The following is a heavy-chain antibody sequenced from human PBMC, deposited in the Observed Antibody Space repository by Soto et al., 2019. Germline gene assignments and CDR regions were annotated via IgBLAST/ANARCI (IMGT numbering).Heavy chain of an antibody. J-gene: IGHJ4*02. V-gene: IGHV4-31*03. D-gene: IGHD2-8*01. CDR2: IYYSGST. CDR1: GGSISSGGYY. Sequence: PSETLSLTCTVSGGSISSGGYYWSWIRQHPGKGLVWIGYIYYSGSTYYNPSLKSRVTISVDTSKNQFSLKLSSVTAADTAVYYCARVQSLGGGYCTNGVCPIDYWGQGTLVTVSS. CDR3: ARVQSLGGGYCTNGVCPIDY.